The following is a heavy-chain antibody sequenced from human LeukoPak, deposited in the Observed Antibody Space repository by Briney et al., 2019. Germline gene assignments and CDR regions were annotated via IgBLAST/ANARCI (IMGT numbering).Heavy chain of an antibody. D-gene: IGHD3-10*01. CDR2: INTDGTRT. CDR3: ALNPDYYGSGSFDY. CDR1: GFTFSNYW. V-gene: IGHV3-74*01. Sequence: GGSLRLSCAASGFTFSNYWIHWVRQAPGKGLLWVSRINTDGTRTSYADSVKGRFTISTDNAESTVYLQMNNLSAEDTAVYYCALNPDYYGSGSFDYWGQGTLVTVSS. J-gene: IGHJ4*02.